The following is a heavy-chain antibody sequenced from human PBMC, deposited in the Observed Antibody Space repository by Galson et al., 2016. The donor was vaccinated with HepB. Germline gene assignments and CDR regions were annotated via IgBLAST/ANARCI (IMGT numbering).Heavy chain of an antibody. V-gene: IGHV4-31*03. CDR3: ASWGYSSSRYSDY. J-gene: IGHJ4*02. D-gene: IGHD6-13*01. CDR1: GGSISSGGYY. Sequence: LTCTVSGGSISSGGYYWSWIRQHPGKGLEWIGYIYYSGSTYYHPSLRSRVTISADTSKNQFSLKLSSVTAADTAVYYCASWGYSSSRYSDYWGQGTLVTVSS. CDR2: IYYSGST.